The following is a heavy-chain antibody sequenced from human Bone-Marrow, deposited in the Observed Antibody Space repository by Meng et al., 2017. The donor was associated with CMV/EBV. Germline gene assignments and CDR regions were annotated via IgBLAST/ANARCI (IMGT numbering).Heavy chain of an antibody. CDR2: ISGSGGST. Sequence: GGSLRLSCAASGFTFSSYAMSWVRQAPGKGLEWVSAISGSGGSTYYADSVKGRFTISRDNSKNTLYLQMNSLRAEDTAVYYCAKEETLEGSGYDSRVMDVWGPGTTVTVSS. CDR1: GFTFSSYA. J-gene: IGHJ6*02. CDR3: AKEETLEGSGYDSRVMDV. D-gene: IGHD5-12*01. V-gene: IGHV3-23*01.